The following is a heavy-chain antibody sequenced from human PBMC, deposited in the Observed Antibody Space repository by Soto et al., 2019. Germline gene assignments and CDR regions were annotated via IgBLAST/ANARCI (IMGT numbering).Heavy chain of an antibody. CDR2: ISWNSGKI. CDR3: AKILATSSGSWFYDS. D-gene: IGHD3-22*01. J-gene: IGHJ4*02. V-gene: IGHV3-9*01. Sequence: EVQLLESGGGLVQPGGSLRLSCAASGFTFDDYAMHWVRQCPGKGLEWVSGISWNSGKIDYADSVKGRFTITRDNARNSVYLEMNSVRPEDTAFYYCAKILATSSGSWFYDSWGQGTLVAVST. CDR1: GFTFDDYA.